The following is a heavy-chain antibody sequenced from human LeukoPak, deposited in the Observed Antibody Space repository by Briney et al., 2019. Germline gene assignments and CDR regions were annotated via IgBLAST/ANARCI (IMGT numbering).Heavy chain of an antibody. CDR1: GFTFSSYW. CDR2: IKQDGSEK. CDR3: ARDLVEYQLLWVGSYYYGMDA. D-gene: IGHD2-2*01. J-gene: IGHJ6*02. Sequence: PGGSLRPSCAASGFTFSSYWMSWVRQAPGKGLEWVANIKQDGSEKYYVDSVKGRFTISRDNAKKSLYLQMNSLRAEDTAVYYCARDLVEYQLLWVGSYYYGMDAWGQGTTVTVSS. V-gene: IGHV3-7*01.